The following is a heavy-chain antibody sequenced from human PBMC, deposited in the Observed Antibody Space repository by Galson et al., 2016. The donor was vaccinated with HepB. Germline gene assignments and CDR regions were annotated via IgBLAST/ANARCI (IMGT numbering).Heavy chain of an antibody. V-gene: IGHV4-59*01. CDR3: ARERPYCSSTSCYGAWFDP. CDR2: IYYNGST. D-gene: IGHD2-2*01. J-gene: IGHJ5*02. Sequence: SETLSLTCTVSGASISRYFWSWIRQPPGKGLEWVANIYYNGSTNYNPSLKSRVTISVDTSNNQFSLKLSSVTAADPAVYYCARERPYCSSTSCYGAWFDPWGQGTLVTVSS. CDR1: GASISRYF.